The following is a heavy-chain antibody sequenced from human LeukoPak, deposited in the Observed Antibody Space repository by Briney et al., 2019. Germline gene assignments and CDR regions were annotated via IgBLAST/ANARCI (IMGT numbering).Heavy chain of an antibody. J-gene: IGHJ5*02. Sequence: GESLKISCKGSGYSFTSYWISWVRQMPGKGLEWMGRIDPSDSYINYSPSFQGHVTISADKSIRTAYLQWSSLKASDTAMYYCARLIDNCDSGSYWFDPWGQGTLVTVSS. CDR2: IDPSDSYI. CDR3: ARLIDNCDSGSYWFDP. D-gene: IGHD3-10*01. V-gene: IGHV5-10-1*01. CDR1: GYSFTSYW.